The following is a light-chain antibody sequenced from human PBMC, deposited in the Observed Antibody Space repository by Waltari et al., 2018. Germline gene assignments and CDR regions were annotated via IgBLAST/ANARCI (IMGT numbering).Light chain of an antibody. Sequence: DIQLTQSPSSLSASVGERVTITCRASQTIVRSLNWYQQQPGKAPKLLIYAASNLQNGVPSRFRGSGSGTDFTLTIASLQPEDFATYYCQQSFTTPTFGGGTTVDIK. V-gene: IGKV1-39*01. J-gene: IGKJ4*01. CDR3: QQSFTTPT. CDR2: AAS. CDR1: QTIVRS.